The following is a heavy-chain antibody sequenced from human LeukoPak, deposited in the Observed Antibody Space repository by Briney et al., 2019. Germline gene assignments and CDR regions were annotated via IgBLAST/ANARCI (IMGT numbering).Heavy chain of an antibody. CDR1: GFTFSSYG. CDR3: ARDRLGAMLFFDS. CDR2: ISGSGGST. J-gene: IGHJ4*02. V-gene: IGHV3-23*01. D-gene: IGHD3-16*01. Sequence: GGSLRLSCAASGFTFSSYGMSWVRQAPGKGLEWVSAISGSGGSTYYADSVKGRLTISRDNSKNTLYLQMNSLRAEDTALYYCARDRLGAMLFFDSWGQGTLVTVSS.